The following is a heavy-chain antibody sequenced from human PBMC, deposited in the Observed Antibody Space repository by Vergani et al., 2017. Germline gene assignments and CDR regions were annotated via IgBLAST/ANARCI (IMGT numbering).Heavy chain of an antibody. J-gene: IGHJ3*02. D-gene: IGHD1-1*01. CDR2: ISSSSSYI. V-gene: IGHV3-21*01. Sequence: EVQLVESGGGLVKPGGSLRLSCAASGFTFSSYSMNWVRQAPGKGLEWVSSISSSSSYIYYADSVKGRFTISRDNAKNSLYLQMNSLRAEDTAVYYCARAPSPPGTTYALDIWGQGTMVTVSS. CDR1: GFTFSSYS. CDR3: ARAPSPPGTTYALDI.